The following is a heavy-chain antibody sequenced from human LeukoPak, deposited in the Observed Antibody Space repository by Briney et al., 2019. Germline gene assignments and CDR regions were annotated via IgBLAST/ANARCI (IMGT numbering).Heavy chain of an antibody. V-gene: IGHV4-4*07. CDR3: ASGADAFETSGDYFDY. D-gene: IGHD7-27*01. Sequence: SETLSLTCTVSGASIDTYHWNWIRQPAGKGLEWIGRIYSSGSTNYKPSLKGRVTMSVETSTNQVSLKVTSVTAADTAVYYCASGADAFETSGDYFDYWGQGTLVTVSS. J-gene: IGHJ4*02. CDR2: IYSSGST. CDR1: GASIDTYH.